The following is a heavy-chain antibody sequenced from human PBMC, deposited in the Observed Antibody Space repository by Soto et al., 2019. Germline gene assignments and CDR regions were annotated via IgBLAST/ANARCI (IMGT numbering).Heavy chain of an antibody. CDR1: GFTFSSYW. V-gene: IGHV3-7*01. Sequence: EVQLVESGGGLVQPGGSLRLSCAASGFTFSSYWMSWVRQAPGKGLEWVANIKQDGSEKYYVDSVKGRITISRDNAKNSLYLQMNSLRAEDTAVYYCARGNNWNYVSWFDPWGQGTLVTVSS. CDR2: IKQDGSEK. D-gene: IGHD1-7*01. CDR3: ARGNNWNYVSWFDP. J-gene: IGHJ5*02.